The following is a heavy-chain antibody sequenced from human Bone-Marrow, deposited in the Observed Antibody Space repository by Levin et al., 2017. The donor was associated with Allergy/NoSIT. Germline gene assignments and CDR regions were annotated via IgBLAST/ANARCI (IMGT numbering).Heavy chain of an antibody. CDR3: ARPTGVVSDY. Sequence: SQTLSLTCTISNGSVTSGTYYWSWIRQSPGKGLEWIGYISYSESANYNPSLKSRVTISVGTAKNQFSLRLASVTAADTAVYFCARPTGVVSDYWGQGTLVTVSS. CDR1: NGSVTSGTYY. V-gene: IGHV4-61*01. CDR2: ISYSESA. D-gene: IGHD3-3*01. J-gene: IGHJ4*02.